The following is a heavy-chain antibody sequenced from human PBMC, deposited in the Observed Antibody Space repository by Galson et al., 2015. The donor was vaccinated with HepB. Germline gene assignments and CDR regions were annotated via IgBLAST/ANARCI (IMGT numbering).Heavy chain of an antibody. D-gene: IGHD4-17*01. CDR2: IYYSGST. Sequence: SETLSLTCTVSGGSISSYYWSWIRQPPGKGLEWIGTIYYSGSTYYNSSLKSRVTISVDTSKEQSSLNLRSVTAADTAVYYCARRLYGDYFFDPWGQGTLVTVSS. V-gene: IGHV4-59*04. J-gene: IGHJ5*02. CDR3: ARRLYGDYFFDP. CDR1: GGSISSYY.